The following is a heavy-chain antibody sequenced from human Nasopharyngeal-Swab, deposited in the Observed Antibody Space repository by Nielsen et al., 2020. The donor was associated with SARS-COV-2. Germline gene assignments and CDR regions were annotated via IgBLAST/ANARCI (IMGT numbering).Heavy chain of an antibody. CDR2: ITRSGNT. CDR1: GVSFSGYH. J-gene: IGHJ6*03. CDR3: ARVNNGGWIVPASYSFFMDV. D-gene: IGHD2-2*01. V-gene: IGHV4-34*01. Sequence: SETLSLTCSLHGVSFSGYHWGWIRQSPGKGLEWIGDITRSGNTNYNPALKSRVTMSVATSKDEFSLKLTSVTAADTAIYFCARVNNGGWIVPASYSFFMDVWGKGTSVAVSS.